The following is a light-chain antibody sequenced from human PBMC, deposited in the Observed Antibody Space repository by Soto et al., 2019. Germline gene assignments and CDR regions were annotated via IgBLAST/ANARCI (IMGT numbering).Light chain of an antibody. J-gene: IGKJ4*01. Sequence: VAVSLKQGETANLSCRASQSVGGYLAWYHQRPGQPPRLLIYGAANRATGIPAKFSGSGSGTDFTLTISCLQPEDFVRYCSPLSAFLPNRFG. CDR1: QSVGGY. V-gene: IGKV3-11*01. CDR2: GAA. CDR3: PLSAFLPNR.